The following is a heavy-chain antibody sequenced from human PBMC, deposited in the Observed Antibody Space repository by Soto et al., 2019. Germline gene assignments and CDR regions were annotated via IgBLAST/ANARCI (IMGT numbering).Heavy chain of an antibody. CDR1: GYIFNDYY. V-gene: IGHV1-2*02. CDR3: ATGAKVDTDYNFSLNY. CDR2: IKPYNGST. Sequence: ASVKVSCKASGYIFNDYYLHWVRQAPGQGLEWMGWIKPYNGSTHYAQKFQVRVTMTRDTSISTAYLELSSLSSDDTAVYYCATGAKVDTDYNFSLNYWGQGTLVTVSS. D-gene: IGHD4-4*01. J-gene: IGHJ4*02.